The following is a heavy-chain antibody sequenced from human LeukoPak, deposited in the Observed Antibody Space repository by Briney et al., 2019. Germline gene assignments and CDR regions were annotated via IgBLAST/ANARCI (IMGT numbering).Heavy chain of an antibody. D-gene: IGHD6-19*01. CDR2: IQNTGGT. CDR1: SASISSYY. J-gene: IGHJ4*02. CDR3: VKHGSGWSFDY. V-gene: IGHV4-59*01. Sequence: SETLSLTCTVSSASISSYYWGWIRQSPGKGLEWIGYIQNTGGTNYDPSLKSRVSISKDTSKNQFSLQVRSVTAADTAVYYCVKHGSGWSFDYWGQGTLVAVSS.